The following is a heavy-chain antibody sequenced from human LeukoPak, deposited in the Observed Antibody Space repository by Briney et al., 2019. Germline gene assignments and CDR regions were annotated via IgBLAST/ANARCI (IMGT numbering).Heavy chain of an antibody. Sequence: GGSLRLSCAASGFTFSSYTMNWVRQAPGKGLEWGSSISSNSIYIKDADSVKGRFTISRDNAKNSLYLQMNSLRVDDTAVYYCARTYDENPLGWFDPWGQGTLVTVSS. CDR2: ISSNSIYI. V-gene: IGHV3-21*01. CDR1: GFTFSSYT. J-gene: IGHJ5*02. CDR3: ARTYDENPLGWFDP. D-gene: IGHD5-12*01.